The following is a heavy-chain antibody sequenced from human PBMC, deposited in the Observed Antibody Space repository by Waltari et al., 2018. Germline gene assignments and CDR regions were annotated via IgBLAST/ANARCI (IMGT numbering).Heavy chain of an antibody. CDR2: SDDGGST. Sequence: EVQLVESGGGLIQPGGSLRLSCAASGFNASNNYLSWVRPAPGKGLEWVSRISDDGGSTNYADSVKGRFTISRDNTKNTLYLQMNSLNDEDTALYYCVRRHDSGGFYGLWGQGTLVTVSS. V-gene: IGHV3-53*01. J-gene: IGHJ4*02. CDR3: VRRHDSGGFYGL. CDR1: GFNASNNY. D-gene: IGHD2-21*02.